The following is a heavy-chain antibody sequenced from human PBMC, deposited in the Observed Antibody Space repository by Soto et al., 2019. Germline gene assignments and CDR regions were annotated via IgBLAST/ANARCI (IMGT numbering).Heavy chain of an antibody. CDR1: GDSINNYY. CDR2: IYHTGST. J-gene: IGHJ4*02. V-gene: IGHV4-59*01. CDR3: AKYRRTEAEGFTLDY. D-gene: IGHD6-13*01. Sequence: WETLSLTCTVSGDSINNYYWSWIRQPPGKRLEWIGYIYHTGSTTYNPSLESRVTMSVDTSKNQFSLKLSSVNAADTAVYYCAKYRRTEAEGFTLDYWGRGTLVTVSS.